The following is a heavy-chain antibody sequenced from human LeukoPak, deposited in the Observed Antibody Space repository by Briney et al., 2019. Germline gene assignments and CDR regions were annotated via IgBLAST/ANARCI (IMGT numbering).Heavy chain of an antibody. V-gene: IGHV4-38-2*02. CDR3: ARGYYDSSGYALALYYYYYMDV. CDR2: IYHSGST. CDR1: GYSISSGYY. J-gene: IGHJ6*03. D-gene: IGHD3-22*01. Sequence: SETLSLTCTVSGYSISSGYYWGWIRQPPGKGLEWIGSIYHSGSTYYNASLKSRVTISVDTSKNQFSLKLSSVTAADTAVYYCARGYYDSSGYALALYYYYYMDVWGKGTTVTVSS.